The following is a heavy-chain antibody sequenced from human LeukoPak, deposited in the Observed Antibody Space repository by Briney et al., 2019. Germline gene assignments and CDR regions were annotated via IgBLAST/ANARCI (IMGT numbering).Heavy chain of an antibody. V-gene: IGHV4-4*07. J-gene: IGHJ5*02. CDR3: AREPLQSLLADFWSGSPFDP. D-gene: IGHD3-3*01. Sequence: SETLSLTCTVSGGSISSYYWSWTRQPAGKGLEWIGRIYTSGSTNYNPSLKSRVTMSVDTSKNQFSLKLSSVTAADTAVYYCAREPLQSLLADFWSGSPFDPWGQGTLVTVSS. CDR1: GGSISSYY. CDR2: IYTSGST.